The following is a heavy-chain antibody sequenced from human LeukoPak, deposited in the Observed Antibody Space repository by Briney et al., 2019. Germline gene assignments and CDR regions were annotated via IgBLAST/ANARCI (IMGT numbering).Heavy chain of an antibody. J-gene: IGHJ3*02. CDR2: VYDNDIS. Sequence: SETLSLTCSVSGASIRSYFWSWLRHSPGKGLEWIGYVYDNDISNFNPSLESRVNILVDRSKSQFSLKLRSVTAADTAVYYCARGLVLATDDAFDIWGPGTMVTVSS. V-gene: IGHV4-59*01. CDR1: GASIRSYF. CDR3: ARGLVLATDDAFDI. D-gene: IGHD5-12*01.